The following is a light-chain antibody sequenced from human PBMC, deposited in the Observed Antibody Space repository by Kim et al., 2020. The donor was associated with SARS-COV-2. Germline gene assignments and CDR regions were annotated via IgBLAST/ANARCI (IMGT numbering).Light chain of an antibody. CDR2: ADD. V-gene: IGLV6-57*03. Sequence: TVTISGTPPIANVDDNYVRWYRHRPAGVPTTVISADDHRPSVVSDPFSGSIDNSSNSASLTISGLRTHDEADYYCQSYNRDNVIFGAWTKVTVL. CDR3: QSYNRDNVI. J-gene: IGLJ2*01. CDR1: IANVDDNY.